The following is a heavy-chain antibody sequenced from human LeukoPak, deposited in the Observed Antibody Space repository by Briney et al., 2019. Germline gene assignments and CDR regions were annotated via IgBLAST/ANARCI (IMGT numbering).Heavy chain of an antibody. D-gene: IGHD3-22*01. CDR1: GFIFCIYS. Sequence: GGSQTLFCASSGFIFCIYSMNWVRQAPGKGLECVSSIRSSSSFRYYAVSVKGRFTISRDNAKNSLYLQMNSLRAEDTAVYYCARESSGYFYWGQGTLVTVSS. J-gene: IGHJ4*02. CDR3: ARESSGYFY. CDR2: IRSSSSFR. V-gene: IGHV3-21*01.